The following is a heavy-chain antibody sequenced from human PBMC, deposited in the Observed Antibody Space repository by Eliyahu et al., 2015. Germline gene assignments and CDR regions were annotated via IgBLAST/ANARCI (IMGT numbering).Heavy chain of an antibody. V-gene: IGHV1-69*01. D-gene: IGHD5-18*01. CDR2: ITPIFGTA. CDR3: AREAGYSYGFYSLY. CDR1: GGTFSTFA. J-gene: IGHJ4*02. Sequence: QVQLVQSGAEVKKPGSSVKVSCKASGGTFSTFAINWVRQAPGQGLEWVGGITPIFGTAKYAQKFQGRVRITADESTSTAYMELSSLRSEDTAVYYCAREAGYSYGFYSLYWGQGTLVTVSS.